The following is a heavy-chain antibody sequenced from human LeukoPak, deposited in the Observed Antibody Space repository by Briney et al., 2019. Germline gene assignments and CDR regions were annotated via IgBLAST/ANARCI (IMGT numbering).Heavy chain of an antibody. V-gene: IGHV1-18*01. D-gene: IGHD3-10*01. Sequence: ASVKVSCKASGYIFTSYGISWVRQAPGQGLEWMGWISAYNGNTNYAQKLQGRVTMTTDTSTSTAYMELRSLRSDDTAVYYCARDFMVRGGNAFDIWGQGTMVTVSS. CDR3: ARDFMVRGGNAFDI. CDR1: GYIFTSYG. J-gene: IGHJ3*02. CDR2: ISAYNGNT.